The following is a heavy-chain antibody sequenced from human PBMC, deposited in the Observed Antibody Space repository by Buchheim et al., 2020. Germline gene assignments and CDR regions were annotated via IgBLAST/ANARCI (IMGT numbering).Heavy chain of an antibody. J-gene: IGHJ4*02. Sequence: EVHLVESGGDLAKPGPSLRLSCAASGFTFITAWMSWVRQVPGKGLEWVARIKNEGDGGTTDYAAPVKGRFTISRDDSKNMLYLQMNSLKVEDTALYYCTTVVISGDYWGQGT. V-gene: IGHV3-15*01. D-gene: IGHD2-21*01. CDR1: GFTFITAW. CDR2: IKNEGDGGTT. CDR3: TTVVISGDY.